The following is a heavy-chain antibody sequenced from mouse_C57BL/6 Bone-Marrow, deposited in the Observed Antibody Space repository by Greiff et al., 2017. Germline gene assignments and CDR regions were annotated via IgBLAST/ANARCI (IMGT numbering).Heavy chain of an antibody. CDR3: PTRSPSLYAMDY. V-gene: IGHV14-4*01. Sequence: VHVKQSGAELVRPGASVKLSCTASGFNFKDDYMHWVKQRPEQGLEWIGWIDPENGDTEYASKFQGKATITADTSSNTAYLQLSSLTSEDTAVYYCPTRSPSLYAMDYWGQGTSVTVSS. CDR1: GFNFKDDY. CDR2: IDPENGDT. J-gene: IGHJ4*01.